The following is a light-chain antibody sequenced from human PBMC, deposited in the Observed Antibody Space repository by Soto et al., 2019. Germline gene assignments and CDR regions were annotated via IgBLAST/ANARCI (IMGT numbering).Light chain of an antibody. Sequence: QSVLTQPRSVSGSPGQSVTISCTGTSSDAGGYNYVPWYQQHPGKAPKLMIYDVSKRPSGVPDRFSGSKSGNTASLTISGLQAEDEADYYCCSYAGSYTYVFGTGTKVT. V-gene: IGLV2-11*01. CDR1: SSDAGGYNY. CDR3: CSYAGSYTYV. CDR2: DVS. J-gene: IGLJ1*01.